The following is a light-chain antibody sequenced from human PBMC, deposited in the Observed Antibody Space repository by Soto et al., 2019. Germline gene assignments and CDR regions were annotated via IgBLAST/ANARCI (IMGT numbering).Light chain of an antibody. CDR1: QSVSSTY. CDR3: QQYRGS. J-gene: IGKJ2*04. CDR2: AVS. V-gene: IGKV3-20*01. Sequence: EIVLTQSPGILSLSPGERATLSCRASQSVSSTYLAWYQQKPGRAPRLLIYAVSSRATGIPDRFRGSGSGTDFSLTISRLEPEDFGVYYCQQYRGSFGQGTKLEMK.